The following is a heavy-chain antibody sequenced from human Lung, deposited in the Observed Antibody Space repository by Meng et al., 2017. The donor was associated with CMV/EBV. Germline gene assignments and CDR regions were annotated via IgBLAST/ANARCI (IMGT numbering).Heavy chain of an antibody. CDR1: GYTFTSYG. Sequence: ASVKVSCKASGYTFTSYGISWVRQAPGQGLEWMGWISAYNGNTNYAQKLQGRVTMTTDTSTSTAYMELRSLRSDDTAVYYCARGIVIAVAGTGVDYWGQGNXVTVDS. V-gene: IGHV1-18*01. D-gene: IGHD6-19*01. CDR3: ARGIVIAVAGTGVDY. CDR2: ISAYNGNT. J-gene: IGHJ4*02.